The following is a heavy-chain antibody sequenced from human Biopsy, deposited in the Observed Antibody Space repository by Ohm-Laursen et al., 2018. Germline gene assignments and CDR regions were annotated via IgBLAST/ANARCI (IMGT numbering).Heavy chain of an antibody. D-gene: IGHD2-15*01. V-gene: IGHV3-11*01. CDR2: ISNSGGTI. J-gene: IGHJ4*02. Sequence: SLRLSCTASGFSFNDYYMPWIRQAPGKRLEWVSYISNSGGTIFYADSVKGRFTVSRDNAKNSLYLHMSSLRADDTAVYYCARLQGMQLQKNYFDYWGLGTPVTVSS. CDR3: ARLQGMQLQKNYFDY. CDR1: GFSFNDYY.